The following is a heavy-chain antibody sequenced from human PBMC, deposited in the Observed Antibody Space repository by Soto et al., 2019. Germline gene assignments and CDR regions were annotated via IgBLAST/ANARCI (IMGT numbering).Heavy chain of an antibody. V-gene: IGHV3-23*04. CDR2: ISGSGDTT. CDR1: GITISNYP. CDR3: VKDDGGYPSTAPH. J-gene: IGHJ4*02. Sequence: EVRLVESGGGLVQPGGSLRLSCAASGITISNYPMSWVRQAPGKGLDWVSGISGSGDTTYYADSAKGRFTISKDISKNSLFLQLDSLRVEDSGLYFCVKDDGGYPSTAPHWGQGTLVTVSP. D-gene: IGHD4-17*01.